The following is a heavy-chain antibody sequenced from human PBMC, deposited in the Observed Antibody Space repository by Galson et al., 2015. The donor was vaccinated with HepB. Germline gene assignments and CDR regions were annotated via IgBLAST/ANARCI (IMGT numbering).Heavy chain of an antibody. CDR1: GFTFSSYA. Sequence: SLRLSCAASGFTFSSYAMSWVRQAPGKGLEWVSAISGSGGSTYYADSVKGRFTISRDNSKNTLYLQMNSLRAEDTAVYYCAKDSTFITTYGMDVWGQGTTVTVSS. D-gene: IGHD1-14*01. V-gene: IGHV3-23*01. J-gene: IGHJ6*02. CDR2: ISGSGGST. CDR3: AKDSTFITTYGMDV.